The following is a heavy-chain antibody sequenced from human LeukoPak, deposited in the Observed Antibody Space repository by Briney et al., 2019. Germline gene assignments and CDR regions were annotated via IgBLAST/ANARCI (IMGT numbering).Heavy chain of an antibody. CDR1: GYSFTSYW. CDR3: AREGRGYFDY. Sequence: GESLKISCKGSGYSFTSYWIGWVRQAPGQRLEWMGWINAGNGNTKYSQKFQDRVTITRDTSASTAYMELSSLRSEDTAVYYCAREGRGYFDYWGQGTLVTVSS. D-gene: IGHD1-26*01. V-gene: IGHV1-3*01. CDR2: INAGNGNT. J-gene: IGHJ4*02.